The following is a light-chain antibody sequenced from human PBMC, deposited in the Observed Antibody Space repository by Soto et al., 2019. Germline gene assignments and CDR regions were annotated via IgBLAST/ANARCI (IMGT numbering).Light chain of an antibody. CDR2: GAS. CDR1: ETINNN. V-gene: IGKV3-15*01. CDR3: QQYNNWPLT. Sequence: EIVMTQSPATLSLSPGERATLSCRASETINNNLAWYQQKPGQTPRLFIYGASTRATDIPARFSAGGSGTEFPLTISSLQSEDFAVYYCQQYNNWPLTFGPGTKVDIK. J-gene: IGKJ3*01.